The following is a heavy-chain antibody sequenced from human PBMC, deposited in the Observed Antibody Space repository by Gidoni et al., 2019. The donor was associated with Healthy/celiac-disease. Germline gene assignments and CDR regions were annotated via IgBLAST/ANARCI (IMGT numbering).Heavy chain of an antibody. D-gene: IGHD1-7*01. CDR3: ARDLIRTGTTVDY. CDR2: IWYDGSNK. J-gene: IGHJ4*02. V-gene: IGHV3-33*01. CDR1: GFPFSSYG. Sequence: QVQLVESGGGVVLPGSSLRLSCAASGFPFSSYGMHWVLQAPGKGLEWVAVIWYDGSNKYYADSVKGRFTISRENSKNTLYLQMNSLRAEDTAVYYCARDLIRTGTTVDYWGQGTLVTVSS.